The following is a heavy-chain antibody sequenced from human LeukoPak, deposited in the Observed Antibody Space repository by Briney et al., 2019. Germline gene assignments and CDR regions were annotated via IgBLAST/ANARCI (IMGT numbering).Heavy chain of an antibody. D-gene: IGHD3-10*01. CDR1: GFTFSDYY. CDR3: ASRDDNVLLWFGEGAFDI. Sequence: PGGSLRLSCAASGFTFSDYYMSWIRQAPGKGLEWVSYISSSGSTIYYADSVKGRFTISRDNAKNSLYLQMNSLRAEDTAVYCCASRDDNVLLWFGEGAFDIWGQGTMVTVSS. V-gene: IGHV3-11*04. J-gene: IGHJ3*02. CDR2: ISSSGSTI.